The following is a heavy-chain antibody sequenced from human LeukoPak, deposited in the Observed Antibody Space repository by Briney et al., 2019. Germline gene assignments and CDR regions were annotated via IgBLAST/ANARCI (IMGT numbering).Heavy chain of an antibody. CDR1: GFTFGKYW. Sequence: PGGSLRLSCGASGFTFGKYWMSWGRQAPGKGLEWVANIKLDGSEKNYVDSVKGRFTISRDNTKNSLYLQMNSLRVEDTAVFYCARDQYDTWSRRGNFDSWGQGTLVIVSS. CDR2: IKLDGSEK. V-gene: IGHV3-7*03. D-gene: IGHD3-3*01. CDR3: ARDQYDTWSRRGNFDS. J-gene: IGHJ4*02.